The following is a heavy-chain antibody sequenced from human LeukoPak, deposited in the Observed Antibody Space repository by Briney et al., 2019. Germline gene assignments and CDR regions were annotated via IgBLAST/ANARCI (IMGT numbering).Heavy chain of an antibody. CDR2: ISTIGSTI. Sequence: GGSLRLSCAASGFTFSDYYMNWIRQAPGKVRGWVSYISTIGSTIYYADSVKGRFTISTDNAKNSLYLQMNSLRAEDTAVYYCARRRLSSSWYPDYFDYWGQGTLVTVSS. CDR3: ARRRLSSSWYPDYFDY. J-gene: IGHJ4*02. CDR1: GFTFSDYY. V-gene: IGHV3-11*04. D-gene: IGHD6-13*01.